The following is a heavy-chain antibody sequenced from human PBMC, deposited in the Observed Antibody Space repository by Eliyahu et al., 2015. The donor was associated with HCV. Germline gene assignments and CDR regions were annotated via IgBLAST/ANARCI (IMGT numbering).Heavy chain of an antibody. CDR2: IKNDGSDT. D-gene: IGHD5-24*01. CDR1: GFTFSXYW. V-gene: IGHV3-74*01. CDR3: ARVQLLADDVFNV. J-gene: IGHJ3*01. Sequence: EVRLVEXGGGLVQPGGSLRLSCAASGFTFSXYWMHWVRQFPGMGLVWVSRIKNDGSDTSYADSVKGRFTISRDNAKNTLFLEMNSLRAEDTAVYYCARVQLLADDVFNVWGQGTMVTVSS.